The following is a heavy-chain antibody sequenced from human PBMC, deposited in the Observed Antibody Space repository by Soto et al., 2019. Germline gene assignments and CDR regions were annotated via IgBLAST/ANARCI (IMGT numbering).Heavy chain of an antibody. V-gene: IGHV1-2*02. J-gene: IGHJ4*02. D-gene: IGHD2-8*02. CDR1: GYSFTGYY. Sequence: ASVKVSCKASGYSFTGYYIHWVRQAPGQGLEWMGWINPDSGATNYAQNFQGRVTLTSDTSISTASMDLTSLTSDDTAVYYCARGDYGTGGYPFHYFGYWGQGTLVTVSS. CDR3: ARGDYGTGGYPFHYFGY. CDR2: INPDSGAT.